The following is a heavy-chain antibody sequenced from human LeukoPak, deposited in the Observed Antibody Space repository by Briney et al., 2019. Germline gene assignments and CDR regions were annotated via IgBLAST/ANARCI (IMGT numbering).Heavy chain of an antibody. Sequence: WASVKVSCKASGGTFSSYAISWVRQAPGQGLEWMGRTIPILGIANYAQKFQGRVTITADKSTSTAYMELSSLRSEDTAVYYCARGRYSYGGVRYYFDYWGQGTLVTVSS. CDR3: ARGRYSYGGVRYYFDY. CDR2: TIPILGIA. D-gene: IGHD5-18*01. J-gene: IGHJ4*02. CDR1: GGTFSSYA. V-gene: IGHV1-69*04.